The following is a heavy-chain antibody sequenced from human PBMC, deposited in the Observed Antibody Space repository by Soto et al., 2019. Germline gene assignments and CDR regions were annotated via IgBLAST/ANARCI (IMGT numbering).Heavy chain of an antibody. CDR3: ARSDGRY. V-gene: IGHV4-4*02. J-gene: IGHJ4*02. CDR2: TLYSGRT. Sequence: SETLCLTCAVSCASISSCWWPWVRQPPGKGLEWIGETLYSGRTNYNSSLNSRVTISIDKSKKQFSLKLSSVTAADTAVYYCARSDGRYWGQGTLVTVS. CDR1: CASISSCW.